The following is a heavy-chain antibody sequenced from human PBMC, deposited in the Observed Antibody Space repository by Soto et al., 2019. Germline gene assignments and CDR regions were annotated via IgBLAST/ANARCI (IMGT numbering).Heavy chain of an antibody. CDR2: IYYSGST. J-gene: IGHJ4*02. CDR3: ARAWGANVFDF. V-gene: IGHV4-59*08. D-gene: IGHD3-16*01. Sequence: SETLSLTCTVSGGSISSYYWSWIRQPPGKGLEWIGYIYYSGSTNYNPSLKSRVTISVDTSKNQFSLKLSSVTAADTAVYYCARAWGANVFDFWGQGTLVTVSS. CDR1: GGSISSYY.